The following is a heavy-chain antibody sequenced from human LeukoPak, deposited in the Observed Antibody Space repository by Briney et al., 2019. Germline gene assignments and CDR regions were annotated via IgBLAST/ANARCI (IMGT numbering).Heavy chain of an antibody. CDR1: GFTFSSYS. Sequence: KPGGSLRLSCAASGFTFSSYSMNWVRQAPGKGLEWVSSISSSSSYIYYADSVKGRFTISRDNAKNSLYLQMNSLRAEDTAVYYCARGRYDFWSGYFTTSQNDAFDIWGQGTMVTVSS. CDR3: ARGRYDFWSGYFTTSQNDAFDI. J-gene: IGHJ3*02. D-gene: IGHD3-3*01. V-gene: IGHV3-21*01. CDR2: ISSSSSYI.